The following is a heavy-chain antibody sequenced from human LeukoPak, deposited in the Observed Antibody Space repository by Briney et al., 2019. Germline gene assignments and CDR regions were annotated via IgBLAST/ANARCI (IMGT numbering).Heavy chain of an antibody. V-gene: IGHV1-2*02. D-gene: IGHD4-17*01. J-gene: IGHJ4*02. CDR2: INPNSGGT. Sequence: RASVKVSCKASGGTFSSYAISWVRQAPGQGLEWMGWINPNSGGTNYAQKFQGRVTMTRDTSISTAYMELSRLRSDDTAVYYCATGLPDYGDYEDYWGQGTLVTVSS. CDR1: GGTFSSYA. CDR3: ATGLPDYGDYEDY.